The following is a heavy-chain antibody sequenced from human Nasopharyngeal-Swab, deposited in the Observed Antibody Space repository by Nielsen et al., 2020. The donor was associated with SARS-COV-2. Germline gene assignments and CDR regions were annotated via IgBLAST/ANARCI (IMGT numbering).Heavy chain of an antibody. Sequence: GESLKISCAASGFTVTYNYMSWVRQAPGKGLEWVSLISTGGTTSYADSVKGRFTISRDISKNTLYLQMNSLRAEGTAVYYCARDRGFDGYYYMDVWGKGTTVTVSS. CDR2: ISTGGTT. D-gene: IGHD3-10*01. CDR1: GFTVTYNY. CDR3: ARDRGFDGYYYMDV. V-gene: IGHV3-53*01. J-gene: IGHJ6*03.